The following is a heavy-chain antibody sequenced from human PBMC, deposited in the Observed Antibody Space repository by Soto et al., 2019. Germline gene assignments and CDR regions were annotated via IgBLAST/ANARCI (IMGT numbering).Heavy chain of an antibody. V-gene: IGHV3-48*02. Sequence: GGSLRLSCAASGFTFSSYSMNWVRQAPGKGLEWVSYISSSSSTIYYADSVKGRFTISRDNAKNSLYLQMNSLRDEDTAVYYCARLPLCYTARLPGGDCPPRFRYFDLWGRGTLVTVSS. CDR3: ARLPLCYTARLPGGDCPPRFRYFDL. J-gene: IGHJ2*01. D-gene: IGHD2-21*02. CDR2: ISSSSSTI. CDR1: GFTFSSYS.